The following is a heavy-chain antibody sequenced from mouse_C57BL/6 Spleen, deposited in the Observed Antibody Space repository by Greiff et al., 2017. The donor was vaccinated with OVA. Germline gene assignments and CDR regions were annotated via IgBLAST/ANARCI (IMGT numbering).Heavy chain of an antibody. J-gene: IGHJ3*01. D-gene: IGHD6-1*01. CDR3: ARNVCGGAWFAY. CDR1: GFSLTSYG. Sequence: VQLQQSGPGLVQPSQSLSITCTVSGFSLTSYGVHWVRQSPGKGLEWLGVIWSGGSTDYNAAFISRLSISKDNSKSQFFFEMNRLQADDTAVYSCARNVCGGAWFAYWGQGTLVTVSA. CDR2: IWSGGST. V-gene: IGHV2-2*01.